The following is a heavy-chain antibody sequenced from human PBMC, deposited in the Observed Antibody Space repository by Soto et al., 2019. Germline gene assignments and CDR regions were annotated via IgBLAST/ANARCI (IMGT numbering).Heavy chain of an antibody. CDR3: ARDFTTFGVTNPDY. CDR1: GFTFNNYA. CDR2: ISYDGSNK. Sequence: GGSLRLSCTASGFTFNNYAMHWVRQAPGEGLDWLALISYDGSNKYYAGSVKGRFTVSRDNSKNTLYLQMDGLRAEDTAVYYCARDFTTFGVTNPDYWGQGALVTLSS. D-gene: IGHD3-3*01. J-gene: IGHJ4*02. V-gene: IGHV3-30-3*01.